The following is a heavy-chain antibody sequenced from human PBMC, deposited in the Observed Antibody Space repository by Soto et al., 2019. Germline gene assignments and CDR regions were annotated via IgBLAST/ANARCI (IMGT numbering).Heavy chain of an antibody. CDR2: IHHREST. CDR1: GGQVSGKNG. V-gene: IGHV4-4*02. D-gene: IGHD2-15*01. Sequence: SATLSLASAVSGGQVSGKNGWLWVPQPTGKGLEWIGEIHHRESTNLNPSLKSRVTISVERSKNEFSMKVKSVTDADTAVYYCGCRVEDISYDYYGMD. J-gene: IGHJ6*01. CDR3: GCRVEDISYDYYGMD.